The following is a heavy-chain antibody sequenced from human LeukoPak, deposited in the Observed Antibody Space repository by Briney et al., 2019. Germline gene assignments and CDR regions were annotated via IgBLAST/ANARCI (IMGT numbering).Heavy chain of an antibody. Sequence: GGSLRLSCAASGFIFSNYWMSWVRQAPGKGLEWVSALSGSGGTTYSADSVKGRFTISRDNSKNTLYLQMNSLRAEDTAVYYCAKGHPGDAYYCYYGMDVWGQGTTVTVSS. CDR3: AKGHPGDAYYCYYGMDV. CDR2: LSGSGGTT. J-gene: IGHJ6*02. D-gene: IGHD1-26*01. V-gene: IGHV3-23*01. CDR1: GFIFSNYW.